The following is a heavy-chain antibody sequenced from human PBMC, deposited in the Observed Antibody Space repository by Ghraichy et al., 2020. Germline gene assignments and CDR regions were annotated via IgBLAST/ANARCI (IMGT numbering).Heavy chain of an antibody. J-gene: IGHJ6*02. Sequence: GSLRLSCTVSGGSISSYYWSWIRQPPGKGLEWIGYIYYSGSTNYNPSLKSRVTISVDTSKNQFSLKLSSVTAADTAVYYCARDSTYSSSDYYYYYGMDVWGQGTTVTVSS. D-gene: IGHD6-6*01. CDR2: IYYSGST. CDR1: GGSISSYY. V-gene: IGHV4-59*01. CDR3: ARDSTYSSSDYYYYYGMDV.